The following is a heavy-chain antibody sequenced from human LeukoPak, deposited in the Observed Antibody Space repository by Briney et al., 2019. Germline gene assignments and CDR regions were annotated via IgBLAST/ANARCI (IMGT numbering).Heavy chain of an antibody. CDR2: ISYDGSNK. CDR3: ASHYTY. D-gene: IGHD4-11*01. Sequence: PGRSLRLSCAASGFTFSSYAMHWVRQAPGKGLEWVAVISYDGSNKYYADSVKGRFTISRDNSENTLYLQMNSLRAEDTAVYYCASHYTYWGQGTLVTVSS. CDR1: GFTFSSYA. J-gene: IGHJ4*02. V-gene: IGHV3-30*01.